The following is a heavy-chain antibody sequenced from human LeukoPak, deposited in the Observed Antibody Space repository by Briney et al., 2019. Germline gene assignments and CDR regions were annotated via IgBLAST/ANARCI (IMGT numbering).Heavy chain of an antibody. V-gene: IGHV3-48*03. CDR1: GFTFSSYH. D-gene: IGHD4-17*01. J-gene: IGHJ2*01. CDR3: AKKQDYGDNHWYFDL. Sequence: PGGSLRLSCAATGFTFSSYHMHWVRQAPGKGLEWVSCISSSGTSIYYADSVKGRFTISRDNAENSLFLQMNNLRAEDTAVYYCAKKQDYGDNHWYFDLWGRGTLITVSS. CDR2: ISSSGTSI.